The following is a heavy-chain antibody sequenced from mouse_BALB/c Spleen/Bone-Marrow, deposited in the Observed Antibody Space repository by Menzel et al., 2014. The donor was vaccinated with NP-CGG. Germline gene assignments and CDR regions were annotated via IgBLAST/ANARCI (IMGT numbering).Heavy chain of an antibody. CDR3: ARDYDYGFAY. Sequence: GAELVRPGVSVKISCKGSGYTFTDYAMHWVKQSHAKSLEWIGVISTYYGDASYNQKFKGKATMTVDKSSSTAYMELARLTSEDSAIYYCARDYDYGFAYWGQGTLVTVSA. V-gene: IGHV1S137*01. CDR1: GYTFTDYA. CDR2: ISTYYGDA. D-gene: IGHD2-4*01. J-gene: IGHJ3*01.